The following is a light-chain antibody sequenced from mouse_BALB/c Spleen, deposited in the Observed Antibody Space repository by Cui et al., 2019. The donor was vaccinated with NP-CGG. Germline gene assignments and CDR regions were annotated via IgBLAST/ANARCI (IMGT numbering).Light chain of an antibody. J-gene: IGLJ1*01. CDR1: TGAVTTSNY. CDR2: GTN. Sequence: QSFVTQESALTTSPGETVTLTCRSNTGAVTTSNYANWVQEKPDHLFTGLIGGTNNRAPGVPARFSGSLIGDKAALTITGAQTEDEAIYFCALWYSNHWVFGGGTKLTVL. V-gene: IGLV1*01. CDR3: ALWYSNHWV.